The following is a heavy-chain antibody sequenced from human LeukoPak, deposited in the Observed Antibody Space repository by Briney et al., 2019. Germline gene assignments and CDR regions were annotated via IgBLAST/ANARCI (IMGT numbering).Heavy chain of an antibody. Sequence: GGSLRLSCAASGFTFSSYGVHWVRQAPGKGLEWVAVISYDGSNKYYADSVKGRFTISRDNSKNTLYLQMNSLRAEDTAVYYCAREGEGYSYVLDALDYWGQGTLVTVSS. J-gene: IGHJ4*02. V-gene: IGHV3-30*19. D-gene: IGHD5-18*01. CDR3: AREGEGYSYVLDALDY. CDR2: ISYDGSNK. CDR1: GFTFSSYG.